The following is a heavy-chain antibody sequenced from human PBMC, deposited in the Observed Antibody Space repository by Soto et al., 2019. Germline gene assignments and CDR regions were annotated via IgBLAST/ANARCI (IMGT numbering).Heavy chain of an antibody. J-gene: IGHJ4*02. D-gene: IGHD6-19*01. CDR1: GGSISSSNW. V-gene: IGHV4-4*02. Sequence: LSLTCAVSGGSISSSNWWSWVRQPPGKGLEWIGEIYHSGSTNYNPSLKSRVTISVDKSKNQFSLKLSSVTAADTAVYYCARDSVAVAGPPFDYWGQGTLVTVSS. CDR2: IYHSGST. CDR3: ARDSVAVAGPPFDY.